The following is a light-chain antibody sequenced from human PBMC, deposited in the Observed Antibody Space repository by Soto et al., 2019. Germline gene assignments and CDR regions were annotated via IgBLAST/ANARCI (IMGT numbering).Light chain of an antibody. J-gene: IGKJ5*01. Sequence: DIQMTQSPSSLSASAGDRVTITCKASQSINNYLYWYQQKPGRAPQLLIYDACNLEAGVPSRFRGSGSGTDFTFTISRLPPEDIATYYWQQYEKLLTFGQGTRLEIK. CDR1: QSINNY. V-gene: IGKV1-33*01. CDR3: QQYEKLLT. CDR2: DAC.